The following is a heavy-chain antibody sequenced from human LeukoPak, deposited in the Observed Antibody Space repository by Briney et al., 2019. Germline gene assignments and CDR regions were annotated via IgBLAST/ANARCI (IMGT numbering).Heavy chain of an antibody. CDR1: GFTFSSYS. CDR3: ARDRGGSYSAIDY. CDR2: ISSSSSTI. V-gene: IGHV3-48*04. D-gene: IGHD1-26*01. J-gene: IGHJ4*02. Sequence: GGSLRLSCAASGFTFSSYSMNWVRQAPGKGLEWVSFISSSSSTIYYTDSVEGRFTISRDNAKNSLYLQMNSLRAEDTAVYYCARDRGGSYSAIDYWGQGTLVTVSS.